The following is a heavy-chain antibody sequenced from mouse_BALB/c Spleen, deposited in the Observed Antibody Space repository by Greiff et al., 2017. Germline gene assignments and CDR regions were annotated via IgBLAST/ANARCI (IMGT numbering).Heavy chain of an antibody. Sequence: EVQLKESGPELVKPGASVKMSCKASGYTFTSYVMHWVKQKPGQGLEWIGYINPYNDGTKYNEKFKGKATLTSDKSSSTAYMELSSLTSEDSAVYYCARSGNYEGYYAMDYWGQGTSVTVSS. D-gene: IGHD2-1*01. CDR1: GYTFTSYV. CDR2: INPYNDGT. V-gene: IGHV1-14*01. CDR3: ARSGNYEGYYAMDY. J-gene: IGHJ4*01.